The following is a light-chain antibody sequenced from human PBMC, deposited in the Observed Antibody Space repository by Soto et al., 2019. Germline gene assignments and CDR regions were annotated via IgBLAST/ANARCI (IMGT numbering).Light chain of an antibody. CDR3: QQYDSSSPRT. V-gene: IGKV3-15*01. CDR1: QSVSSN. CDR2: SAS. Sequence: EIVMTQSPATLSVSPGERATLSCRAGQSVSSNLAWYQQKPGQAPRLLIHSASTRATGSPARFSGSGSGTEFILTISSLQSEDFAVYYCQQYDSSSPRTFGQGTKVEIK. J-gene: IGKJ1*01.